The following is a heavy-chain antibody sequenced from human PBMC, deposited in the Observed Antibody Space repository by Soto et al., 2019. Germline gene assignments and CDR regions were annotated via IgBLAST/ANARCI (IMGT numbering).Heavy chain of an antibody. CDR1: VFTFSIST. V-gene: IGHV3-21*06. CDR3: ARDIGEMSAV. Sequence: PGGSLRLSCTGSVFTFSISTMTWVRQGPGKGLEWVSSISSSSSYIYFADSLKGRFTISRDNAKNSLYLQMNSLRAEDTAVYYCARDIGEMSAVWGQGTQVTVSS. D-gene: IGHD3-10*01. J-gene: IGHJ4*02. CDR2: ISSSSSYI.